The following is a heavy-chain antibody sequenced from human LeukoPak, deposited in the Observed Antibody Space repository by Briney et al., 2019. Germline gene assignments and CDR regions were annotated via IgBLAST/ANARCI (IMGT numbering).Heavy chain of an antibody. J-gene: IGHJ4*02. CDR2: ISYEGRTI. CDR1: GFTFSNYG. Sequence: PGGSLRLSCAGAGFTFSNYGMHWVRQAPGKGLEWVAVISYEGRTIYYADSVKGRFTISRDNSRNTLFLQMDSLRPEDTAVYYCAKEETARISTWYDNWGQGTLVTVSS. V-gene: IGHV3-30*18. CDR3: AKEETARISTWYDN. D-gene: IGHD6-13*01.